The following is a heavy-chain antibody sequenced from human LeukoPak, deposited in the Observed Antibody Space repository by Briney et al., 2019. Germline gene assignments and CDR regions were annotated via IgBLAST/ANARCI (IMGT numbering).Heavy chain of an antibody. J-gene: IGHJ3*02. D-gene: IGHD5-12*01. CDR3: AIFVDIVVIDAFDI. Sequence: PSETLSLTCTVSGGSISSGDYYWSWIRQPPGKGLEWIGYIYYSGSTYYNPSLKSRVTISVDTSKNQFSLKLSSVTAADTAVYYCAIFVDIVVIDAFDIWGQGTMVTVSS. CDR1: GGSISSGDYY. V-gene: IGHV4-30-4*01. CDR2: IYYSGST.